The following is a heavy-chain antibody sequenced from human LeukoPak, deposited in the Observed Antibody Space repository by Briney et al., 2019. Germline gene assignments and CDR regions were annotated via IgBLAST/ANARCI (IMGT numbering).Heavy chain of an antibody. V-gene: IGHV3-15*01. J-gene: IGHJ4*02. CDR1: GFIFSNAW. Sequence: GGSLRLSCAASGFIFSNAWMSWVRQAPGKGLEWVGRIRSKTDGGTTDYAAPVKGRFTISKDDSKNTLYLQMNSLKGEDTAVYYCGGVKHYFDYWGQGILVTVSS. D-gene: IGHD3-10*01. CDR2: IRSKTDGGTT. CDR3: GGVKHYFDY.